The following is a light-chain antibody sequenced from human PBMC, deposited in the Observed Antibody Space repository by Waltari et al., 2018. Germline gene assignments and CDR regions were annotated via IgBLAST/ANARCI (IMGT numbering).Light chain of an antibody. CDR3: QQRSSWPPIT. Sequence: EIVLTQSPATLSLSPGERATLSCRAPQSVSSYLAWYQQKPGQAPRLLIYDASNRATGIPARFSGSGSGTDFTLTISSLEPEDFAVYYCQQRSSWPPITFGQGTRLEI. CDR1: QSVSSY. J-gene: IGKJ5*01. CDR2: DAS. V-gene: IGKV3-11*01.